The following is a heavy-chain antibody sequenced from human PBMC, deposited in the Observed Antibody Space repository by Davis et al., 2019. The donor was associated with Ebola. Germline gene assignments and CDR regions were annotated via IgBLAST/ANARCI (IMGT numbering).Heavy chain of an antibody. CDR2: IKQDGSEK. D-gene: IGHD5-18*01. CDR1: GFTFSSYW. Sequence: GESLKISCAASGFTFSSYWMSWVRQAPGKGLEWVANIKQDGSEKYYVDSVKGRFTISRDNAKNSLYLQMNSLRAEDTAVYYCATLDTPMACWGQGTLVTVSS. CDR3: ATLDTPMAC. V-gene: IGHV3-7*01. J-gene: IGHJ4*02.